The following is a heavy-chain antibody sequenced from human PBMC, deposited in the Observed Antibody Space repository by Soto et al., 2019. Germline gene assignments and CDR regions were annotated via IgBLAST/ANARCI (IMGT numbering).Heavy chain of an antibody. CDR3: ARVLASGVELNWFDP. D-gene: IGHD1-1*01. V-gene: IGHV4-31*03. CDR1: GGSISSGGYY. CDR2: IYYSGST. J-gene: IGHJ5*02. Sequence: QVQLQEPGPGLVKPSQTLSLTCTVSGGSISSGGYYWSWIRQHPGKGLEWIGYIYYSGSTYYNPSLKSRVTISVDTSKNQFSLKLSSVTAADTAVYYCARVLASGVELNWFDPWGQGTLVTVSS.